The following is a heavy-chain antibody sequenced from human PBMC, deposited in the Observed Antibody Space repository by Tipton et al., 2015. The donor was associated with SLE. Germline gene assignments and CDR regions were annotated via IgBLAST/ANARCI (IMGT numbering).Heavy chain of an antibody. CDR3: ARARSMGDCTNGVCYFGYYYYYMDV. CDR1: GGSISSGGYY. V-gene: IGHV4-31*03. CDR2: IYYSGST. D-gene: IGHD2-8*01. Sequence: TLSLTCTVSGGSISSGGYYWSWIRQHPGKGLEWIGYIYYSGSTYYNPSLKSRVTISVDTSKNQFSLKLSSVTAADTAAYYCARARSMGDCTNGVCYFGYYYYYMDVWGKGTTVTVSS. J-gene: IGHJ6*03.